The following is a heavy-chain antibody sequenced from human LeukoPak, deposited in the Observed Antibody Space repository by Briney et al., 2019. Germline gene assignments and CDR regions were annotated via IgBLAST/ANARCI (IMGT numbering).Heavy chain of an antibody. CDR3: ARSQGPASVDY. CDR1: GYTFTGYY. Sequence: GGSVKVSCKASGYTFTGYYMHWVRQAPGQGLEWMGIINPSGGSTSYAQKFQGRVTMTRDTSTSTVYMELSSLRSEDTAVYYCARSQGPASVDYWGQGTLVTVSS. J-gene: IGHJ4*02. V-gene: IGHV1-46*01. CDR2: INPSGGST.